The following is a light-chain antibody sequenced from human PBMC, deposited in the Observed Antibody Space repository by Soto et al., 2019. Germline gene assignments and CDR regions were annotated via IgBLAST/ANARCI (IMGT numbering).Light chain of an antibody. CDR2: DNN. V-gene: IGLV1-51*01. Sequence: QSVLTQPPPVSAAPGQKVTISCSGSSSNIGSNYVSWYQQLPGTAPKLLIYDNNERPSGIPDRFSGSKSGTSATLVITGLQTGDEADYYCGTWDSRLTAVVFGGGTKLTVL. CDR3: GTWDSRLTAVV. J-gene: IGLJ2*01. CDR1: SSNIGSNY.